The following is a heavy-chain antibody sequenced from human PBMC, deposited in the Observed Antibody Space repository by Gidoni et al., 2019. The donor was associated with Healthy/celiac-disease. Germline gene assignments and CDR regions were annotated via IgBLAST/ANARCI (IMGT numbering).Heavy chain of an antibody. J-gene: IGHJ5*02. Sequence: AGLLKPSETLSLTCAVYGGSFSGYYWSWIRQPPGKGLEWIGEINHSGRPNYNPSLKSRVTISIDTSKNPFSLELSFVTAADTAVYYRAGAPSIFGVGRGRLRWVDPLGQGTLVTLSP. CDR3: AGAPSIFGVGRGRLRWVDP. CDR2: INHSGRP. CDR1: GGSFSGYY. D-gene: IGHD3-3*01. V-gene: IGHV4-34*01.